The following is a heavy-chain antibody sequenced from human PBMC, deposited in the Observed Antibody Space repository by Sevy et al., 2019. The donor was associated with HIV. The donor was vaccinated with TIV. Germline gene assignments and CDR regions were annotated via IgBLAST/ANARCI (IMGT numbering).Heavy chain of an antibody. Sequence: GESLKISCKGSGYIFPTYWIGWVRQMPGKGLEWMGIIYPGDSDTRYSPSFQGQVTISADKSITTAYLQWTSLKASDTAMYDCARGWRDLGFNYRGQGTLVTVSS. CDR1: GYIFPTYW. V-gene: IGHV5-51*01. J-gene: IGHJ4*02. CDR3: ARGWRDLGFNY. CDR2: IYPGDSDT.